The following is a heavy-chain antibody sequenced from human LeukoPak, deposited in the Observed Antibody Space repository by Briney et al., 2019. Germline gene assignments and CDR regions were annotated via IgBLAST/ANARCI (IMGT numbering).Heavy chain of an antibody. Sequence: SETLSLTCTVSGGSISSYYWSWIRQPPGKGLEWIGYIYYSGSTKYNPSLKGRVTISVDTSKKQFSLKLSSVTAADTAVYYCASGLWFGESYYFDYWGQGTLVTVSS. V-gene: IGHV4-59*01. CDR2: IYYSGST. J-gene: IGHJ4*02. CDR3: ASGLWFGESYYFDY. D-gene: IGHD3-10*01. CDR1: GGSISSYY.